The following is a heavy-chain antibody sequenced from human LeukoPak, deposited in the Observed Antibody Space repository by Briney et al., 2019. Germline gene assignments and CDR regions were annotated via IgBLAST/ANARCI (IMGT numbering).Heavy chain of an antibody. D-gene: IGHD5-18*01. Sequence: GASVKVSCKASGGTFSNYAISWVRQAPGQGVEWMGGIIPIFATANHAQKFQGRLTITTDESTSTAYMELSSLRSEDTAVYYCARDRGYSYGLATYYFDFWGQGTLVTVSS. CDR3: ARDRGYSYGLATYYFDF. CDR1: GGTFSNYA. J-gene: IGHJ4*02. V-gene: IGHV1-69*05. CDR2: IIPIFATA.